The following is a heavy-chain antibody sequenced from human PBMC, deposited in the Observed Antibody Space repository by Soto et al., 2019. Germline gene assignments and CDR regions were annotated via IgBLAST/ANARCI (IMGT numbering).Heavy chain of an antibody. D-gene: IGHD3-3*01. Sequence: PGGSLRLSCAASGFTFSSYSMNWVRQAPGKGLEWVSYISSSSSTIYYADSVKGRFTISRDNAKNSLYLQMNSLRAEDTAVYYCASLQYYDFWSGYDAFVIWGQGTMVTVSS. CDR2: ISSSSSTI. CDR3: ASLQYYDFWSGYDAFVI. V-gene: IGHV3-48*01. CDR1: GFTFSSYS. J-gene: IGHJ3*02.